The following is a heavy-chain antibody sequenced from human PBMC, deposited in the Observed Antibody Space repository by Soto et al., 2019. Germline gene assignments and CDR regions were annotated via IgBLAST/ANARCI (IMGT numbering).Heavy chain of an antibody. D-gene: IGHD5-18*01. CDR2: IYYSGST. Sequence: QLQLQESGPGLVKPSETLSLTCTVSGGSISSSSYYWGWIRQPPGKGLEWIGSIYYSGSTYYNPSLKSRVTISVDTSQNQFSLKLSSVTAADTAVYYCARQSYSYVLLHFDYWGQGTLVTVSS. CDR3: ARQSYSYVLLHFDY. CDR1: GGSISSSSYY. V-gene: IGHV4-39*01. J-gene: IGHJ4*02.